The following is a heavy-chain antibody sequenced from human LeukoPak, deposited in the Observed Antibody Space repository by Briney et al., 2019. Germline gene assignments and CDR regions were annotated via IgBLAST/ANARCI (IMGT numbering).Heavy chain of an antibody. D-gene: IGHD3-10*01. V-gene: IGHV4-61*02. CDR2: IYTSGST. CDR1: GGSISSGSYY. Sequence: SETLSLTCIVSGGSISSGSYYWSWIRQPAGKGLEWIGRIYTSGSTNYNPSLKSRVTISVDTSKNQFSLKLSSVTAADTAVYYCAREGWFGVNDIWGQGTMVTVSS. J-gene: IGHJ3*02. CDR3: AREGWFGVNDI.